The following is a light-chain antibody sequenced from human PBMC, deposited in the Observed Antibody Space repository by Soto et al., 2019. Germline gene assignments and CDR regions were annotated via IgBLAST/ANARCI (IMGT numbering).Light chain of an antibody. J-gene: IGKJ1*01. CDR2: DAS. CDR1: QNIDIS. V-gene: IGKV3-11*01. CDR3: QQRFSWPRT. Sequence: EIVLTQSPATLSSSPGERGTLSCRASQNIDISLAWYQQKPGKAPRLLIYDASNRPSGVPGRFSGSGSGTDFTLTISSPEPEDSAVYYCQQRFSWPRTFGQGTKVAIK.